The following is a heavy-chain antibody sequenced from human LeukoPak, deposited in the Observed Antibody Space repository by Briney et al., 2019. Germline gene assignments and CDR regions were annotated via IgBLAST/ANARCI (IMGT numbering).Heavy chain of an antibody. CDR1: GFTFSSYW. Sequence: GGSLRLSCVASGFTFSSYWMHWVRQAPGKGLVWVSRINSDGIDTTYADSVKGRLTISRDNAKNTLYLQMHSLRAEDTAVYYCARGSTTRPGLLSYCGQGTQVTVSS. J-gene: IGHJ4*02. CDR2: INSDGIDT. D-gene: IGHD4-17*01. CDR3: ARGSTTRPGLLSY. V-gene: IGHV3-74*01.